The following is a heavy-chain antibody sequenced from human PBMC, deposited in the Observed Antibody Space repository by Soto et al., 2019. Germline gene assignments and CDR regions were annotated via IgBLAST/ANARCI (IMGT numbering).Heavy chain of an antibody. CDR1: GGSFSGYY. D-gene: IGHD1-20*01. CDR3: ARFKYKNWFDP. J-gene: IGHJ5*02. V-gene: IGHV4-34*01. CDR2: INHSGST. Sequence: SETLSLTCAVYGGSFSGYYWSWIRQPPGKGLEWIGEINHSGSTSYNPSLKSRVTISVDTSKNQFSLKLSSVTAADTAVYYCARFKYKNWFDPWGQGTLVTVSS.